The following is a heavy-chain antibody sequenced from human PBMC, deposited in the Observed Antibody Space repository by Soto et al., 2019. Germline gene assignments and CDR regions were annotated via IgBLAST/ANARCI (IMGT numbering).Heavy chain of an antibody. CDR2: IIPIFGTA. D-gene: IGHD3-22*01. CDR1: GVTFSSSA. J-gene: IGHJ6*02. Sequence: SVKPSSKASGVTFSSSALSWVRQAPGQGLEWMGGIIPIFGTAHYAQKFQGRVTITADESTSTAYMELSSLRSEDTAVYYCASYYDSSCYNYYYYGMDVWGQGTTVTVSS. CDR3: ASYYDSSCYNYYYYGMDV. V-gene: IGHV1-69*13.